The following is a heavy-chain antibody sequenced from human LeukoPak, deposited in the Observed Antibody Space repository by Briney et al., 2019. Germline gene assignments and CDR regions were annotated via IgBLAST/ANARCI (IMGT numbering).Heavy chain of an antibody. CDR1: GFTFNDYA. CDR2: ISWNSGNI. D-gene: IGHD3-22*01. V-gene: IGHV3-9*01. CDR3: AKEDNYYDSSAAFDY. Sequence: GGSLRLSCAASGFTFNDYAMHWVRQAPGKGLEWVSGISWNSGNIGYADSVKGRFTISRDNAKNSLYLQMSSLRAEDTALYYCAKEDNYYDSSAAFDYWGQGTLVTVSS. J-gene: IGHJ4*02.